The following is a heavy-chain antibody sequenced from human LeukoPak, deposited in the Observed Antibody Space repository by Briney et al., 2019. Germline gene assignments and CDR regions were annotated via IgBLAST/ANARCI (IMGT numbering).Heavy chain of an antibody. CDR3: ARHEEGGTSNWYNAFDI. V-gene: IGHV1-8*01. D-gene: IGHD1/OR15-1a*01. J-gene: IGHJ3*02. CDR1: GYTFTSYD. CDR2: MNPNSGNT. Sequence: GASVKVSCKASGYTFTSYDINWVRQATGQGLEWMGWMNPNSGNTGYAQKFQGRVTMTRNTSISTAYMELSSLRSEDTAVYYCARHEEGGTSNWYNAFDIWGQGTFVTVSS.